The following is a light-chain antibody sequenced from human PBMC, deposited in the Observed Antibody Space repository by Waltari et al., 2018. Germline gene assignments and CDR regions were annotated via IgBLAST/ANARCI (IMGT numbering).Light chain of an antibody. CDR3: QSADSSDTDRWV. Sequence: SYELTQPPSVSVSTGQTARITCSGDALPKRYAYWSQQKPGQAPVLVIHKDRERPSGIPDRFSGSSSGTTATLTISGVQAEDEADYHCQSADSSDTDRWVFGGGTKLTVL. V-gene: IGLV3-25*03. CDR2: KDR. J-gene: IGLJ3*02. CDR1: ALPKRY.